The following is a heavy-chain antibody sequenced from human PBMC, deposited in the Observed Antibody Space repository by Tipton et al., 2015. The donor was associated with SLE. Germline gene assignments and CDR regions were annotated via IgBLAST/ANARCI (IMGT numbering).Heavy chain of an antibody. CDR2: IYSTGST. J-gene: IGHJ4*02. CDR1: GGSLSVYY. CDR3: AREGVEIVAN. V-gene: IGHV4-4*07. D-gene: IGHD5-24*01. Sequence: LRLSCAVDGGSLSVYYWSWIRQPAGKGLEWIGHIYSTGSTDYNPSLKSRVRISVGTSKSQFSLKLSSVTAADTAVYYCAREGVEIVANWGKGTLVSVSS.